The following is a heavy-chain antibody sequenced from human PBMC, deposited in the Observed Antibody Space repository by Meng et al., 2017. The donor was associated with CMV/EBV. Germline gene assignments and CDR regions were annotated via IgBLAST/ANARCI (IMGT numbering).Heavy chain of an antibody. CDR3: APGWFDP. CDR1: GFTFSSHA. J-gene: IGHJ5*02. Sequence: VQLVGSGGGVVQPGRSLRLSCAASGFTFSSHAMHWVRQAPGKGLEWVAVISYDGSNKYYADSVKGRFTISRDNSKNTLYLQMNSLRAEDTAVYYCAPGWFDPWGQGTLVTVSS. CDR2: ISYDGSNK. V-gene: IGHV3-30-3*01.